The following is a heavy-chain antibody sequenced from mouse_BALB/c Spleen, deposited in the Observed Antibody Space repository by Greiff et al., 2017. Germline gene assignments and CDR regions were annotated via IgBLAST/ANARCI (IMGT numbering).Heavy chain of an antibody. Sequence: EVHLVESGGGLVQPGGSLKLSCAASGFTFSSYTMSWVRQTPEKRLEWVAYISNGGGSTYYPDTVKGRFTISRDNAKNTLYLQMSSLKSEDTAMYYCARRGGNYLWYAMDYWGQGTSVTVSS. J-gene: IGHJ4*01. CDR3: ARRGGNYLWYAMDY. V-gene: IGHV5-12-2*01. D-gene: IGHD2-1*01. CDR1: GFTFSSYT. CDR2: ISNGGGST.